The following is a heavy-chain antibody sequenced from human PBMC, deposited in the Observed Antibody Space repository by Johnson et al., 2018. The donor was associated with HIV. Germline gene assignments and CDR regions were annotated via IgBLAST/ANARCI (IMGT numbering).Heavy chain of an antibody. D-gene: IGHD1-26*01. Sequence: QVQLVESGGGVVQPGRSLRLSCAASGFTFSSYGMHWVRQAPGKGLEWVAVIYDDGSNKYYADSVEGRFTISRVNSKNTLYLQMNSLTPEDTAVYYCAKEGGIRRVAWELRAYSFDIWGQGTMVTVSS. CDR3: AKEGGIRRVAWELRAYSFDI. J-gene: IGHJ3*02. CDR1: GFTFSSYG. CDR2: IYDDGSNK. V-gene: IGHV3-30*18.